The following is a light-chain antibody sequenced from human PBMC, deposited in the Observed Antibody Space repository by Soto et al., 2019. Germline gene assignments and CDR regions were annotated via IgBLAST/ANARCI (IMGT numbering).Light chain of an antibody. V-gene: IGKV4-1*01. J-gene: IGKJ1*01. CDR3: QQYYSTPPA. Sequence: DIVMTQSPGSLAVSLGERATINCKSSQIVLYSSNNKNYLAWYQQKPGQPPKLLIYWASTRESGVPDRFSGSGSGTDFTLTISSLQAEDVAVYYCQQYYSTPPAFGQGTKVDIK. CDR2: WAS. CDR1: QIVLYSSNNKNY.